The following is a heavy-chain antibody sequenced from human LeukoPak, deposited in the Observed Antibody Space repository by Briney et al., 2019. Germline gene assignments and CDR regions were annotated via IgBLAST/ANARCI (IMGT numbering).Heavy chain of an antibody. CDR1: GFAVSSNY. Sequence: GGSLRLSCAASGFAVSSNYMSWVRQAPGKGLEWVSVIYSGGSTYYSDSVKGRFTISRDNAKHSLYLQMNSLRAEDTAVYYCARSPTGWIQLWLTDFDYWGQGTLVTVSS. V-gene: IGHV3-66*01. J-gene: IGHJ4*02. CDR3: ARSPTGWIQLWLTDFDY. D-gene: IGHD5-18*01. CDR2: IYSGGST.